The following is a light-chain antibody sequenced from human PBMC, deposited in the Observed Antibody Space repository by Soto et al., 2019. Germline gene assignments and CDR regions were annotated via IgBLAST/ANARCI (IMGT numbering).Light chain of an antibody. Sequence: QSALTQTPSASGSPGQSVTISCTGTSSDVGAYDSVSWYQHHPGKAPKALIYEVSKRPSGVPDRFSGSKSGNTASLTVSGLQAEDEADYYCSSYAGSNNYVFGTGTKATVL. J-gene: IGLJ1*01. V-gene: IGLV2-8*01. CDR3: SSYAGSNNYV. CDR1: SSDVGAYDS. CDR2: EVS.